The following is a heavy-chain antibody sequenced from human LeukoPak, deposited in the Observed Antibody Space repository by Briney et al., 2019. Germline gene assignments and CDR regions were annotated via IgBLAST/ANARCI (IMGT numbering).Heavy chain of an antibody. J-gene: IGHJ4*02. Sequence: GGSLRLSCAASGFTFISYGMHWVRQAPGKGLEWVAFIRHVGTNTYYADSVKGRFTISRDNSKNTLYLQMNSLRAEDTAVYYCARDERAVGVDYWGQGTLVTVSS. CDR3: ARDERAVGVDY. CDR2: IRHVGTNT. V-gene: IGHV3-30*02. CDR1: GFTFISYG. D-gene: IGHD1-26*01.